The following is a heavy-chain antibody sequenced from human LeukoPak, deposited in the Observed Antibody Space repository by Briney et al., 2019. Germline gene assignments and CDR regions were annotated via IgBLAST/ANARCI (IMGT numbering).Heavy chain of an antibody. V-gene: IGHV1-8*01. CDR1: GYTFTSYD. CDR2: MNPNSGNT. J-gene: IGHJ6*02. CDR3: ASSYSVTYYYYYGMDV. Sequence: ASVKVSCKASGYTFTSYDINWVRRATGQGLEWMGWMNPNSGNTGYAQKFQGRVTMTRNTSISTAYMELSSLRSEDTAVYYCASSYSVTYYYYYGMDVWGQGTTVTVSS. D-gene: IGHD1-26*01.